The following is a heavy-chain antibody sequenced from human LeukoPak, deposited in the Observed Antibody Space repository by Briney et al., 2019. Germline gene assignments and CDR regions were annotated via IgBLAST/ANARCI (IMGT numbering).Heavy chain of an antibody. Sequence: GRSLRLSCAASGFTFSSYAMHWVRQAPGKGLEWMAVISYEGSNKYYADSVKGRFTISRDNSKNTLYLQMNSLRAEDTAVYYCARESEGVDYWGQGTLVTVSS. CDR1: GFTFSSYA. J-gene: IGHJ4*02. CDR2: ISYEGSNK. V-gene: IGHV3-30-3*01. CDR3: ARESEGVDY. D-gene: IGHD1-14*01.